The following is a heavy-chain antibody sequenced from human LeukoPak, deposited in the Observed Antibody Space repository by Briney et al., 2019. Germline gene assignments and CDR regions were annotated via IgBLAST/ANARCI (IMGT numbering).Heavy chain of an antibody. CDR1: GGSISSYY. Sequence: SETLSLTCTVSGGSISSYYWSWIRQPPGKGLEWIGYIYYSGSTNYNPSLKSRVTISVDTSKNQFSLKLSSLTAADTAVYYCARRTYYYASGSYSPPRYWGQGTLVTVSS. CDR2: IYYSGST. V-gene: IGHV4-59*12. CDR3: ARRTYYYASGSYSPPRY. J-gene: IGHJ4*02. D-gene: IGHD3-10*01.